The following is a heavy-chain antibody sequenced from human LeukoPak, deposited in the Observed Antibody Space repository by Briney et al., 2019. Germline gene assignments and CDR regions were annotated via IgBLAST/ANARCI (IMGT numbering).Heavy chain of an antibody. V-gene: IGHV3-23*01. J-gene: IGHJ4*02. CDR3: AKTSLGYCSGGSCYVDY. Sequence: GGSLRLSCAASGFTFSSYSMSWVRQAPGKGPEWVSVVSGSGSSTYYVDSVTGRFTISRDNSKNTLYLQMSSLRAEDTAVYYCAKTSLGYCSGGSCYVDYWGQGTLVTVSS. D-gene: IGHD2-15*01. CDR2: VSGSGSST. CDR1: GFTFSSYS.